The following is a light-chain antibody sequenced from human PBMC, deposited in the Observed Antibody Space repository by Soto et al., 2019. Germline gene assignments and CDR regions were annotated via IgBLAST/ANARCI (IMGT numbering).Light chain of an antibody. J-gene: IGLJ2*01. Sequence: QPVLSQPPSASGTPGQRVTISCSGSRSNIGSNTVNWYQQLPGTAPKLLICINNQRPSGVPDRFSGSKSGTSASLAISGLQSEDEADYYCAAWDDILNGVVFGGGTQLTVL. CDR1: RSNIGSNT. CDR2: INN. V-gene: IGLV1-44*01. CDR3: AAWDDILNGVV.